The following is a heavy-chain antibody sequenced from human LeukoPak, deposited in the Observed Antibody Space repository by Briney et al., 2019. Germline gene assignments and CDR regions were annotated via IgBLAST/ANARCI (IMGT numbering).Heavy chain of an antibody. Sequence: ASVKVSCKASGYTFTGHYIHWVRQAPGRGLEWMGWINPKNAGTNYAQKFQGRVTMTRDTSTGTAYMELSRLRSDDSAVYYCARTLYIAAAPGGFDYWGQGTLVAVSS. D-gene: IGHD6-13*01. CDR1: GYTFTGHY. CDR3: ARTLYIAAAPGGFDY. CDR2: INPKNAGT. J-gene: IGHJ4*02. V-gene: IGHV1-2*02.